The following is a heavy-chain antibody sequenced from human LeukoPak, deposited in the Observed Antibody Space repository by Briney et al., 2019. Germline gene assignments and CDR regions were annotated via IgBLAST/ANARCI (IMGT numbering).Heavy chain of an antibody. CDR2: IWYEGSNK. J-gene: IGHJ6*03. V-gene: IGHV3-33*01. CDR1: GFTFSSYG. Sequence: GGSLTLSCAASGFTFSSYGMHWARQATGKGREWLAVIWYEGSNKYHTHSVKGRFSIYRYKLKNTLSLQMNSLRGEDTDVYYGARGSIDRRVPNYYYYYYMDVWGQGTTVTVSS. CDR3: ARGSIDRRVPNYYYYYYMDV. D-gene: IGHD2-15*01.